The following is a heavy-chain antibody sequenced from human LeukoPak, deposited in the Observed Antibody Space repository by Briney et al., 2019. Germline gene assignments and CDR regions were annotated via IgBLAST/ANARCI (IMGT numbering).Heavy chain of an antibody. J-gene: IGHJ4*02. D-gene: IGHD3-10*01. CDR3: ARGSTVLLWFGESDY. V-gene: IGHV1-2*02. CDR1: GFTFSSYA. Sequence: GGSLRLYCAASGFTFSSYAMHWVRQAPGQGLEWMGWINPNSGGTNYAQKFQGRVTMTRDTSISTAYMELSRLRSDDTAVYYCARGSTVLLWFGESDYWGQGTLVTVSS. CDR2: INPNSGGT.